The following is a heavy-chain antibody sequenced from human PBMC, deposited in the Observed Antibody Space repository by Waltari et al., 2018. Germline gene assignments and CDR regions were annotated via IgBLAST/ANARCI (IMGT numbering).Heavy chain of an antibody. CDR2: IYHSGST. Sequence: QVQLQESGPGLVKPSETLSLTCAVSGYSISSGYYWGWIRQPPGKGLEWIGSIYHSGSTYYNPSLKSRVTISVDTSKNQFSLKLSSVTAADTAVYYCARDVRMITFGGVIVRGLFDYWGQGTLVTVSS. CDR1: GYSISSGYY. CDR3: ARDVRMITFGGVIVRGLFDY. J-gene: IGHJ4*02. D-gene: IGHD3-16*02. V-gene: IGHV4-38-2*02.